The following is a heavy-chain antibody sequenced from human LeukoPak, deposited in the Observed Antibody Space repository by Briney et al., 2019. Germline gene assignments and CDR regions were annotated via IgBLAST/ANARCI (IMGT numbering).Heavy chain of an antibody. CDR2: ISGSGGST. V-gene: IGHV3-23*01. Sequence: GGSLKLSCAASGFTFSSYAMSWVRQAPGKGLEWVSAISGSGGSTYYADSVKGRFTISRDNSKNTPYLQMNSLRAEDTAVYYCAKDRPSPSGWYHAFDIWGQGTMVTVSS. CDR1: GFTFSSYA. CDR3: AKDRPSPSGWYHAFDI. J-gene: IGHJ3*02. D-gene: IGHD6-19*01.